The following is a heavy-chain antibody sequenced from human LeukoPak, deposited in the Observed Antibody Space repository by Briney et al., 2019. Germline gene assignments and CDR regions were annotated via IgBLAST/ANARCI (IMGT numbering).Heavy chain of an antibody. CDR1: GLTFSNYA. D-gene: IGHD6-6*01. J-gene: IGHJ6*03. Sequence: GGSLRLSCAASGLTFSNYAMHWVRQAPGKGLEWVAAVWSDGSNKYYGDSVKGRFTISRDNSKSTLYLQMDSLGAEDTAVYYCARRRKYSSSSPFGYYYYYMDVWGKGTTVTVSS. CDR3: ARRRKYSSSSPFGYYYYYMDV. V-gene: IGHV3-33*01. CDR2: VWSDGSNK.